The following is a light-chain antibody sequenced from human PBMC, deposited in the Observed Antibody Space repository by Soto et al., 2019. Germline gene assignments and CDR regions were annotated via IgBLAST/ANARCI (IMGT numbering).Light chain of an antibody. CDR1: QGISTY. CDR3: QQLNDYSLT. V-gene: IGKV1-9*01. J-gene: IGKJ4*01. CDR2: AAS. Sequence: DIQLTQSPSFLSASVGDRVTITCRASQGISTYLAWYQQKPGKAPKLLISAASTLQSGVPSRFRGSGSGTEFTLTISSLQPEDFATYYCQQLNDYSLTFGGGTKVEIK.